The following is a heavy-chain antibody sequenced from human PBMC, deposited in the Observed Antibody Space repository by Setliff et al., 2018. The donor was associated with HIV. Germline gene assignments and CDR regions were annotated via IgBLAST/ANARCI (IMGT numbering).Heavy chain of an antibody. J-gene: IGHJ3*02. CDR1: GFSVSSNY. D-gene: IGHD5-18*01. CDR3: ARETSRGYPSDAFDI. V-gene: IGHV3-66*02. Sequence: GGSLRLSCAASGFSVSSNYMSWVRQAPGGGLEWVSLIYSGGSTYYADSVEGRFTVSRDNLQNTLFLQMKNLRPEDTAVYYCARETSRGYPSDAFDIWGQGTMVTVSS. CDR2: IYSGGST.